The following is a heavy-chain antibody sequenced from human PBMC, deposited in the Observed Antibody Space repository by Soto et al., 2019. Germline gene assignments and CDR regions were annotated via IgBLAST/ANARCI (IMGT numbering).Heavy chain of an antibody. Sequence: SVKVSCKASGGTFNNYPITWVRQAPGEGLEWMGGSIPIFGTANYAQKFQGRVTISVDESTSTAHMELSSLRSEDTAVYYCARGRGYSGDDHYYYFDMDVWGQGTTVTVSS. J-gene: IGHJ6*02. V-gene: IGHV1-69*13. CDR1: GGTFNNYP. CDR2: SIPIFGTA. D-gene: IGHD5-12*01. CDR3: ARGRGYSGDDHYYYFDMDV.